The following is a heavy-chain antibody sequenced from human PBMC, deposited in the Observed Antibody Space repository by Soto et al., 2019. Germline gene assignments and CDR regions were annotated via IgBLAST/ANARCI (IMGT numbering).Heavy chain of an antibody. CDR3: ARSVVPAALHYFDY. J-gene: IGHJ4*02. D-gene: IGHD2-2*01. CDR1: GGSVSSGSYY. Sequence: SETLSLTCTVSGGSVSSGSYYWSWIRQPPGKGLEWIGYIYYSGSTNYNPSLKSRVTISVDTSKNQFSLKLSSVTAADTAVYYCARSVVPAALHYFDYWGQGTLVTVSS. CDR2: IYYSGST. V-gene: IGHV4-61*01.